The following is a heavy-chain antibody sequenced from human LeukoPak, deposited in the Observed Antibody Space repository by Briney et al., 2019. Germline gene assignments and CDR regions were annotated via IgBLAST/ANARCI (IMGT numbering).Heavy chain of an antibody. Sequence: AGGSLRLSCAASGFTFSSYSMNWVRQAPGKGLEWVSSISSSSSYIYYAHSVKGPFTISRDNAKNSLYLQMSSLRDEDTAVYYCARDRPGSMDVWGQGTTVTVSS. CDR2: ISSSSSYI. CDR1: GFTFSSYS. J-gene: IGHJ6*02. CDR3: ARDRPGSMDV. V-gene: IGHV3-21*01.